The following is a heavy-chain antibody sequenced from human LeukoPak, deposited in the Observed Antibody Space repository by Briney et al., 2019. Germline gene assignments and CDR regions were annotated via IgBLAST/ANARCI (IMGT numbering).Heavy chain of an antibody. V-gene: IGHV4-34*01. J-gene: IGHJ5*02. CDR3: ARGPISRNWFDP. Sequence: GSLRLSCAASGFTFSSYWMSWVRQAPGKGLEWIGEINHSGSTNYNPSLKSRVTISVDTSKNQFSLKLSSVTAADTAVYYCARGPISRNWFDPWGQGTLVTVSS. CDR1: GFTFSSYW. D-gene: IGHD3-3*02. CDR2: INHSGST.